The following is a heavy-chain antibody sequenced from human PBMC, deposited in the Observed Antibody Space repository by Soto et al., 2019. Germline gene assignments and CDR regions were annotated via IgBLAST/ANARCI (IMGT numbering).Heavy chain of an antibody. CDR1: GGSISSGGYY. D-gene: IGHD3-16*02. V-gene: IGHV4-31*03. J-gene: IGHJ1*01. CDR3: ARFIDADSYFQQ. CDR2: IYFSGST. Sequence: SETLSLTCTVSGGSISSGGYYWSWFRQHPGKALEWIGYIYFSGSTYYNPPLKSRVTISVDTSKNQFSLSLSSVTAADTAVYYCARFIDADSYFQQWGQGSLVTVSS.